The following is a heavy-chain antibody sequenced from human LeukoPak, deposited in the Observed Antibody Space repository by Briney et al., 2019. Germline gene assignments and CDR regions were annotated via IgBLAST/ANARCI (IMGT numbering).Heavy chain of an antibody. CDR3: TTNPYDFWSSQGF. V-gene: IGHV3-15*01. D-gene: IGHD3-3*01. CDR1: GFSFSDAW. J-gene: IGHJ3*01. Sequence: TGGSLRLSCAASGFSFSDAWVSWVRQAPGRGLEWVGRIKSNANGGTTDYAAPVKGRFTISRDDSKNTLYLQKNSLKTEDTAVYYCTTNPYDFWSSQGFWGQGTMVTVSS. CDR2: IKSNANGGTT.